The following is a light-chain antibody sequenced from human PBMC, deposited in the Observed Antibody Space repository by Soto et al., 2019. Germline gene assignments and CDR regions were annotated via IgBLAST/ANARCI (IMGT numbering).Light chain of an antibody. J-gene: IGKJ2*01. CDR3: LQEYNYPYT. Sequence: AIQMTQSPSSLSASVVDRVTITCRASQGIRRDLGWYQQKPGKAPKLLIYGASNLQSGVPSRFSGSGSGTDFTLTINSLQPEDFATYYCLQEYNYPYTFGQGTKVDIK. CDR1: QGIRRD. V-gene: IGKV1-6*01. CDR2: GAS.